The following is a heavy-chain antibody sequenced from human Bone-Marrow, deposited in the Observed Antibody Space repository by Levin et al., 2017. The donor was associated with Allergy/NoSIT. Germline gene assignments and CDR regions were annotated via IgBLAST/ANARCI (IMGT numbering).Heavy chain of an antibody. Sequence: PGGSLRLSCAVSGLTFSTAWMSWVRQAPGKGLEWVGRIKSKADGGTTDYAAPVKGRFTISRDDSKNTLYLQMNSLKTEDTAVYSCTTDFLYYYVSSWGQGTLVTVSS. CDR2: IKSKADGGTT. CDR3: TTDFLYYYVSS. V-gene: IGHV3-15*05. J-gene: IGHJ5*02. CDR1: GLTFSTAW. D-gene: IGHD3-10*02.